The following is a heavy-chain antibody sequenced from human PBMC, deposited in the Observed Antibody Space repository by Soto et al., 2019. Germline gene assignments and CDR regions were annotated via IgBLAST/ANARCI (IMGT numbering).Heavy chain of an antibody. Sequence: QVQLVESGGGVVQPGRSLRLSCAASGFTFSSYAMHWVRQAPGKGLEWVAVISYDGSNKYYADSVKGRFTISRDNSKNTLYLQMNSLRAEDTAVYYXARVXXXSGXAHFDYWGQGTLVTVSS. V-gene: IGHV3-30-3*01. J-gene: IGHJ4*02. CDR1: GFTFSSYA. D-gene: IGHD2-15*01. CDR3: ARVXXXSGXAHFDY. CDR2: ISYDGSNK.